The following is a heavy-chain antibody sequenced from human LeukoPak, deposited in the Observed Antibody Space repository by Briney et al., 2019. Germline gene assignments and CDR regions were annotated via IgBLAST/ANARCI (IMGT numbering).Heavy chain of an antibody. CDR1: GFTFTNYA. CDR2: ISGSGDDT. J-gene: IGHJ5*02. Sequence: SGGSLRLSCAASGFTFTNYAMNWVRQAPGEGLEWVSSISGSGDDTSYADSVKGRFTISRDNSRNTLYLQMNSLRAEDTAVYYCAKQFVDIWGQGTLVTVSS. D-gene: IGHD5-24*01. V-gene: IGHV3-23*01. CDR3: AKQFVDI.